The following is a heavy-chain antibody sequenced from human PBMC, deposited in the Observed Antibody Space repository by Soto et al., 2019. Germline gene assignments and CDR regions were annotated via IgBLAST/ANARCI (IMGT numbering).Heavy chain of an antibody. CDR3: AREGRTVNRPSYYYGLDV. J-gene: IGHJ6*02. V-gene: IGHV4-30-2*01. Sequence: SETLSLTCGVSGGSISSGGYSWSWIRQPPGRGLEWIGYIHHSGSTYYNPSLKSRVTISVDRSKNQFSLKVSSVTAADTAVYYCAREGRTVNRPSYYYGLDVWGQGTTVTVSS. CDR2: IHHSGST. CDR1: GGSISSGGYS. D-gene: IGHD4-4*01.